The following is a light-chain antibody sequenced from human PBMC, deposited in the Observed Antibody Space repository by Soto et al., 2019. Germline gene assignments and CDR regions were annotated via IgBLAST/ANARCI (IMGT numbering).Light chain of an antibody. CDR3: QQGASFPIT. J-gene: IGKJ5*01. Sequence: DIQMTQSPSSVSASVGDRVTITCRASQSISSSLAWYQQKPGTVPKLLIYAASSLQSGVPSRFSGSGAGTEFTLSITSLQPEDCVTYYRQQGASFPITFGKGTRQDIK. CDR1: QSISSS. V-gene: IGKV1-12*01. CDR2: AAS.